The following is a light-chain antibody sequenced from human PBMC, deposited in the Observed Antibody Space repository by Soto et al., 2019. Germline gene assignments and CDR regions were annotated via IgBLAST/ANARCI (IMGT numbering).Light chain of an antibody. CDR1: QSVSSN. V-gene: IGKV3D-15*01. Sequence: PGTPSLRQMESVTSSYKTSQSVSSNLAWYQQKPGPAHRLLIYGESTRATGIPARFSGSGFGPETALTVSILSRQACGVSYYNQYTNENLVTIAGGTKVDIK. J-gene: IGKJ4*01. CDR2: GES. CDR3: NQYTNENLVT.